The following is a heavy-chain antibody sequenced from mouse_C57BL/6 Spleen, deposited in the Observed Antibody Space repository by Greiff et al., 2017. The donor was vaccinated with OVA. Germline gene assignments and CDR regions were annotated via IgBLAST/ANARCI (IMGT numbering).Heavy chain of an antibody. CDR3: ARTTTVVFDY. J-gene: IGHJ2*01. D-gene: IGHD1-1*01. CDR1: GFNIKDYY. V-gene: IGHV14-2*01. CDR2: IDPEDGET. Sequence: LQQSGAELVKPGASVTLSCTASGFNIKDYYMHWVKPRTEQGLEWLGRIDPEDGETKYAPKFQGKATITADTSSNTAYLQLSSLTSEDTAVYYGARTTTVVFDYWGQGTTLTVSS.